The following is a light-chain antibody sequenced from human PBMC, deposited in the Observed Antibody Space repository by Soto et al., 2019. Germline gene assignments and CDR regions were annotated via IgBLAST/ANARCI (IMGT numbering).Light chain of an antibody. J-gene: IGKJ2*01. CDR2: GAS. V-gene: IGKV3-20*01. CDR3: QQCGSSPYT. CDR1: QSVSGTS. Sequence: EIVLTQSPGTLSLFPGERATLSCRASQSVSGTSLAWYQQRPGQAPSLLIYGASSRATGIPARFTGSGSGTDFTLTISRLEPEDFAVYSCQQCGSSPYTFGQGTKLEIK.